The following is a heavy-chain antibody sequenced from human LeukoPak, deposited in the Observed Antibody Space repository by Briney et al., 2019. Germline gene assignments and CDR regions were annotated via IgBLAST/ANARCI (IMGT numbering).Heavy chain of an antibody. V-gene: IGHV1-46*03. Sequence: ASVKVSCKASGYTFTSYYMHWVRQAPGRGLEWMGIINPSGGSTSYAQKFQGRVTMTRDTSTSTVYMELSSLRSEDTAVYYCARDMYLPPMVRENWFDPWGQGTLVTVSS. CDR2: INPSGGST. D-gene: IGHD3-10*01. CDR1: GYTFTSYY. CDR3: ARDMYLPPMVRENWFDP. J-gene: IGHJ5*02.